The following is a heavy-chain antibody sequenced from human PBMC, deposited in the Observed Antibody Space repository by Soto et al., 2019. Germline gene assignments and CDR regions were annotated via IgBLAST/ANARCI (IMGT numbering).Heavy chain of an antibody. CDR2: ISTYNGNT. V-gene: IGHV1-18*04. CDR1: GYTFTSHV. J-gene: IGHJ4*02. Sequence: GASVKVSCKASGYTFTSHVINWVRQAPGQGLEWMGWISTYNGNTHYAQNLQGRVSMTTDTSTTTAYMELRSLRSDDTAVYYCSFAPNWTYQLTRYWGRGTQVTSPQ. CDR3: SFAPNWTYQLTRY. D-gene: IGHD2-2*01.